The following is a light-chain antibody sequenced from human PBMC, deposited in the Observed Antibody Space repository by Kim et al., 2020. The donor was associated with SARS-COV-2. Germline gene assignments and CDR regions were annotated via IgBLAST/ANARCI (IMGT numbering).Light chain of an antibody. CDR3: NARDSSGNHLV. J-gene: IGLJ2*01. CDR1: SLRSYY. Sequence: SSELTQDPAVSVALGQTVRITSQGDSLRSYYASWYQQKPGQAPVLVIYGKNNRPSGIPDRFSGSSSGNTASLTSTGAQAEDEADYYCNARDSSGNHLVFGGGTKLTVL. V-gene: IGLV3-19*01. CDR2: GKN.